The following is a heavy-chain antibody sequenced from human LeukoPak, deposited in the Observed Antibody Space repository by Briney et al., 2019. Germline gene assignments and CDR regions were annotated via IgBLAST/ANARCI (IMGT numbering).Heavy chain of an antibody. J-gene: IGHJ4*02. Sequence: SETLSLTCTVSGGSISSSSYYWGWIRQPPGKGLEWIGSIYYSGSTNYNPSLKSRVTISVDTSKNQFPLKLSSVTAADTAVYYCAREGRRVREPDYWGQGTLVTVSS. CDR2: IYYSGST. CDR1: GGSISSSSYY. D-gene: IGHD3-10*01. V-gene: IGHV4-39*06. CDR3: AREGRRVREPDY.